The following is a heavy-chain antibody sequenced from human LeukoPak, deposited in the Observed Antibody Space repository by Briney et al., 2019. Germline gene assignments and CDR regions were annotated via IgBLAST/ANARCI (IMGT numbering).Heavy chain of an antibody. J-gene: IGHJ4*02. D-gene: IGHD3-10*01. CDR2: ISYDGSNK. CDR3: ARELGITMVRGVIITPSYFDY. V-gene: IGHV3-30*04. Sequence: GGSLRLSCAASGFTFSNYAMHWVRQAPGKGLEWVAVISYDGSNKYYADSVKGRFTISRDNSKNTLYLQMNSLRAEDTAVYYCARELGITMVRGVIITPSYFDYWGQGTLVTVSS. CDR1: GFTFSNYA.